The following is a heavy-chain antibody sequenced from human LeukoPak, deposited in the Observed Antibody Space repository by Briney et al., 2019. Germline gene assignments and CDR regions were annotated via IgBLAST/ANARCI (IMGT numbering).Heavy chain of an antibody. CDR1: GGTFSSYA. CDR3: VRDDGSGSYHNWFDP. D-gene: IGHD3-10*01. V-gene: IGHV1-69*05. J-gene: IGHJ5*02. CDR2: IIPIFGTA. Sequence: SVKVSCKASGGTFSSYAISWVRQAPGQGLEWMGGIIPIFGTANYAQKFQGRVTITTDESTSTAYMELSSLRSEDTAVYYCVRDDGSGSYHNWFDPWGQGTLVTVSS.